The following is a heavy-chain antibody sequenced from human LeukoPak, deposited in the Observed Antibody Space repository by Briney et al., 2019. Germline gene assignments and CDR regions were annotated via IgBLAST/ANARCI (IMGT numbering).Heavy chain of an antibody. Sequence: ASVKVSCKASGYTFTGYYLHWMRQAPGQGLEWMEWINGNSGDTNYAQKFQGRVTMTRDTSISTAYMDLIRLTSDDTAVYYCVRVAVTGIAYFQYWGQGTLVTVPS. J-gene: IGHJ1*01. CDR2: INGNSGDT. CDR1: GYTFTGYY. CDR3: VRVAVTGIAYFQY. D-gene: IGHD6-19*01. V-gene: IGHV1-2*02.